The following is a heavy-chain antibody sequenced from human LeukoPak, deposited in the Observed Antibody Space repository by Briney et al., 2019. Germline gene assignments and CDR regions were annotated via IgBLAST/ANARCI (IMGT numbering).Heavy chain of an antibody. CDR2: ISSSSSYT. CDR3: ARDVGETGTTAWFDS. V-gene: IGHV3-11*06. CDR1: GFTFSDYY. J-gene: IGHJ5*01. Sequence: GGSLRLSCAASGFTFSDYYMSWIRQAPGKGLEWVSYISSSSSYTNYADSVKGRFTISRDNAKNSLYLQMNSLRAEDTAVYYCARDVGETGTTAWFDSWGQGTLVTVSS. D-gene: IGHD1-1*01.